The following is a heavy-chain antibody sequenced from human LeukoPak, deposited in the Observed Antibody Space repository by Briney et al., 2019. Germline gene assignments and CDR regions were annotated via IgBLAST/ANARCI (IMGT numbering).Heavy chain of an antibody. D-gene: IGHD6-19*01. Sequence: GGSLRLSCAASGFTFSSYWMSWVRQAPGKGLEWVANIKQDGSEKYYVDSVKGRFTISRDNAKNSLYLQMNSLRAEDTAVDYCARWTGYSSGWYLNWFDPWGQGTLVTVSS. V-gene: IGHV3-7*01. J-gene: IGHJ5*02. CDR1: GFTFSSYW. CDR3: ARWTGYSSGWYLNWFDP. CDR2: IKQDGSEK.